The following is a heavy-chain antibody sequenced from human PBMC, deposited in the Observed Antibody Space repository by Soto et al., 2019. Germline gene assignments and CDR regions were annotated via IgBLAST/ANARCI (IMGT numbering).Heavy chain of an antibody. CDR1: GGSISSYY. CDR2: IYYSGST. J-gene: IGHJ5*02. V-gene: IGHV4-59*01. D-gene: IGHD3-10*01. CDR3: ARDARPRWGSGIYWFDP. Sequence: ASETLSLTCTVSGGSISSYYWSWIRQPPGKGLEWIGYIYYSGSTNYNPSLKSRVTISVDTSKNQFSLKLSSVTAADTAVYYCARDARPRWGSGIYWFDPWGQGTLVTVSS.